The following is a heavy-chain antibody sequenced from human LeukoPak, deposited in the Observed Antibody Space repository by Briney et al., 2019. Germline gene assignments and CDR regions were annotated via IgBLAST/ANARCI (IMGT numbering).Heavy chain of an antibody. CDR3: ARGEDGGPPAAFDI. J-gene: IGHJ3*02. CDR1: GGSISSYY. D-gene: IGHD3-10*01. Sequence: SETLSLTCTVSGGSISSYYWSWIRQPAGKGLEWIGRIYTSGSTNYNPSLKSRVTISVDTSKNQFSLKLSSVTAADTAVYYCARGEDGGPPAAFDIWGQGTMVTVSS. V-gene: IGHV4-4*07. CDR2: IYTSGST.